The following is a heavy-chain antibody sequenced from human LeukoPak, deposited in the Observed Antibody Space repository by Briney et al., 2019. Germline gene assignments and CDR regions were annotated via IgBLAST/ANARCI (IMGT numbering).Heavy chain of an antibody. CDR2: ISDSGGST. Sequence: GGSLTLSCAASGFTFSSFAMSWVRHAPGKGLEWLSAISDSGGSTYYADSVRGRLTISRHNYKHTLYMQMKIMRADDTAIYCCAKASIAVAEYYFDYWGQGTLVTVSS. J-gene: IGHJ4*02. V-gene: IGHV3-23*01. CDR3: AKASIAVAEYYFDY. D-gene: IGHD6-19*01. CDR1: GFTFSSFA.